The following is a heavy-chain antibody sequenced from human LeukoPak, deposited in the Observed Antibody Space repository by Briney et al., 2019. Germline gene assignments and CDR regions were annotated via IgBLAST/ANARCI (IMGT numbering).Heavy chain of an antibody. D-gene: IGHD3-10*01. CDR3: AKTGVKFGELLSPLYYYYYYMDV. V-gene: IGHV3-23*01. Sequence: GGSLRLSCAASGFTFSSYGMSWVRQAPGKGLEWVSAISGSGGSTYYADSVKGRFTISRDNSKNTLDLQMNSLRAEDTAVYYCAKTGVKFGELLSPLYYYYYYMDVWGKGTTVTISS. CDR2: ISGSGGST. CDR1: GFTFSSYG. J-gene: IGHJ6*03.